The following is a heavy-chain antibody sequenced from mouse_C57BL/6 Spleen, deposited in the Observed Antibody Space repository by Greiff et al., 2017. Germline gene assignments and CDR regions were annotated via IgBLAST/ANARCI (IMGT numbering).Heavy chain of an antibody. Sequence: QVQLQQPGAELVKPGASVKLSCKASGYTFTSYWMHWVKQRPGQGLEWIGMIHPNSGSTNSNEKFKSKATLTVDKSSSTAYMQLSSLTSEDSAVDYCARWSSGDGFAYWGQGTLVTVSA. J-gene: IGHJ3*01. V-gene: IGHV1-64*01. CDR3: ARWSSGDGFAY. CDR2: IHPNSGST. CDR1: GYTFTSYW. D-gene: IGHD3-2*02.